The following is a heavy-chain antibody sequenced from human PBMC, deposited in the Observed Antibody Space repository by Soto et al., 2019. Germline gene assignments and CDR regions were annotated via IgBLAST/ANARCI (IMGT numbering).Heavy chain of an antibody. D-gene: IGHD1-1*01. CDR3: ARYIRGPTVYYFDF. CDR2: VSYNGGYT. V-gene: IGHV3-23*01. Sequence: GGSLRLSCAASGFTFSSYAMTWVRQAPGKGLEWVSIVSYNGGYTYYADSVKGRFTISRDNSKDTVDLQMNGLRAEDTAVYYCARYIRGPTVYYFDFWGPGILVTVSS. J-gene: IGHJ4*02. CDR1: GFTFSSYA.